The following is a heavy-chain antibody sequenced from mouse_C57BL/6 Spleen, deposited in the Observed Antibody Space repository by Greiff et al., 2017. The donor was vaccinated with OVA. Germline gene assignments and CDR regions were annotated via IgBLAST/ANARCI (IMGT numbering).Heavy chain of an antibody. CDR2: IDPETGGT. Sequence: QVQLQQSGAELVRPGASVTLSCKASGYTFTDYEMHWVKQTPVHGLEWIGAIDPETGGTAYNQKFKGKAILTADKSSSTAYMELRSLTSEDSAVYYCTRSTMITTEDFDYWGQGTTLTVSS. J-gene: IGHJ2*01. CDR1: GYTFTDYE. D-gene: IGHD2-4*01. CDR3: TRSTMITTEDFDY. V-gene: IGHV1-15*01.